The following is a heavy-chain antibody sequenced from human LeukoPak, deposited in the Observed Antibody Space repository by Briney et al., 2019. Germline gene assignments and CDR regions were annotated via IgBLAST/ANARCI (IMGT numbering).Heavy chain of an antibody. V-gene: IGHV3-30*18. Sequence: GGSLRLSCAASGFTFSSYAMQWVRQAPGKGLEWVAVLSSDGSSGYYADSVKGRFTISRDNSKNTLYLQMNSLRPEDTAVYYCAKPDYYGSGNYYAVGKWGQGTLVTVSS. CDR1: GFTFSSYA. D-gene: IGHD3-10*01. CDR3: AKPDYYGSGNYYAVGK. J-gene: IGHJ4*02. CDR2: LSSDGSSG.